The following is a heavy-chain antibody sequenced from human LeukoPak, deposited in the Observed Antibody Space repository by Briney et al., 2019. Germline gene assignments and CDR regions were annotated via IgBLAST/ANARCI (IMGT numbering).Heavy chain of an antibody. Sequence: GGSLRLSCAASGFTVSSNYMSWVRQAPGKGLEWVSAISGSGGSTYYADSVKGRFTISRDNSKNTLYLQMSSLRAEDTAVYYCARDEAGYCSGGSCRSFDCWGQGTLVTVSS. V-gene: IGHV3-23*01. CDR3: ARDEAGYCSGGSCRSFDC. J-gene: IGHJ4*02. CDR2: ISGSGGST. CDR1: GFTVSSNY. D-gene: IGHD2-15*01.